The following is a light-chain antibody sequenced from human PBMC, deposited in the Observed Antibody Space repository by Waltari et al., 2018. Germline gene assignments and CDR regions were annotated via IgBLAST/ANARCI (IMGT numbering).Light chain of an antibody. CDR1: QSLLDSEDGNTY. Sequence: DIVMTQTPLSLPVTLGEPASISCRSSQSLLDSEDGNTYLEWYLQKPGQSPQLLIYEVSNRASGVPDRFSGSGSDTEFTLKISRVEAEDVGVYYCMQALEFPYSFGQGTKVEIK. V-gene: IGKV2-40*01. CDR2: EVS. CDR3: MQALEFPYS. J-gene: IGKJ2*03.